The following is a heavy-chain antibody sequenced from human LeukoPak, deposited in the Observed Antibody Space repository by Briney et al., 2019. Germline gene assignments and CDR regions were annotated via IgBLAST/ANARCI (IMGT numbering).Heavy chain of an antibody. CDR1: GGSISSGDYY. Sequence: PSETLSLTCTVSGGSISSGDYYWSWIRQPPGKGLEWIGYIYYSGSTYYNPSLKSRVTISVDTSKNQFSLKLSSVTAADTAVYYCASGYCSGGSCYLNWFDPWGQGTLVTVSS. D-gene: IGHD2-15*01. V-gene: IGHV4-30-4*01. CDR3: ASGYCSGGSCYLNWFDP. CDR2: IYYSGST. J-gene: IGHJ5*02.